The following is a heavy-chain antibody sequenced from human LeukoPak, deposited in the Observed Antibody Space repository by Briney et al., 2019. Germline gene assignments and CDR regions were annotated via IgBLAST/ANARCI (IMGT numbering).Heavy chain of an antibody. V-gene: IGHV3-74*01. CDR1: GSTFSTYW. Sequence: GGSLRLSCAASGSTFSTYWMHWVRQAPGKGLVWVSRMNPDGSGSYYADSVKGRFTISRDNAKNTLYLQTNSLRAEDTAVYYCTRNLYGDCWGQGTLVTVSS. CDR3: TRNLYGDC. J-gene: IGHJ4*02. CDR2: MNPDGSGS. D-gene: IGHD3-16*01.